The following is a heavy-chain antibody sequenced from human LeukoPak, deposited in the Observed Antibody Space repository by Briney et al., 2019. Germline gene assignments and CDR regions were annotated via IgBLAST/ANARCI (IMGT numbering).Heavy chain of an antibody. J-gene: IGHJ4*02. CDR1: GGSISSYY. CDR2: IYYSGST. D-gene: IGHD3-3*01. CDR3: ARVATRYYDFWSGYPFYFDY. V-gene: IGHV4-59*01. Sequence: PSETLSLTCTVSGGSISSYYWSWIRQPPGKGLEWIGYIYYSGSTNYNPPLKSRVTISVDTSKNQFSLKLSSVTAADTAVYYCARVATRYYDFWSGYPFYFDYWGQGTLVTVSS.